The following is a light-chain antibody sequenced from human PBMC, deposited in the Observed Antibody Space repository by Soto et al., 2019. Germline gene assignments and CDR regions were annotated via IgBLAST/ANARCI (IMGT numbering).Light chain of an antibody. Sequence: QTVLTEPASVTASPGQSITIPCTGNSRDVGSYNLVSWFQQHPGKVPTLLIYEGTKRPSGLSDRFSGSKSGNTASLTIPGLQAEDEADYYCYSYAGENLYVFGTGTKGTVL. J-gene: IGLJ1*01. CDR1: SRDVGSYNL. V-gene: IGLV2-23*01. CDR3: YSYAGENLYV. CDR2: EGT.